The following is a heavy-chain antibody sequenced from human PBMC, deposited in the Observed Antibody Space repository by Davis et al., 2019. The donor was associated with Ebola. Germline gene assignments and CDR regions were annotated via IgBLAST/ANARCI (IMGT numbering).Heavy chain of an antibody. CDR2: IWYDGSNK. CDR3: AKLKWFLLDY. J-gene: IGHJ4*02. CDR1: GFTFSSYG. D-gene: IGHD3-22*01. V-gene: IGHV3-33*06. Sequence: GESLKISCAASGFTFSSYGMHWVRQAPGKGLEWVAVIWYDGSNKYYADSVKGRFTISRDNSKNTLYLQMNSLRAEDTAVYYCAKLKWFLLDYWGQGTLVTVSS.